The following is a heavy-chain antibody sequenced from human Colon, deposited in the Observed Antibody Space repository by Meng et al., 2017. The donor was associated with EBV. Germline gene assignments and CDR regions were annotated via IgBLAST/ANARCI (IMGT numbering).Heavy chain of an antibody. Sequence: VQLQEAGPGLGKPSGTLSPTCAVSGGSLSSRNWWSWVRQPPGKGLEWIGEIYHSGSTNYNPSLKSRVTISVDKSKNQFSLRLSSVTAADTAVYYCARVGAYCGGDRYHPRWGQGTLVTVSS. CDR2: IYHSGST. D-gene: IGHD2-21*02. J-gene: IGHJ4*02. CDR1: GGSLSSRNW. CDR3: ARVGAYCGGDRYHPR. V-gene: IGHV4-4*02.